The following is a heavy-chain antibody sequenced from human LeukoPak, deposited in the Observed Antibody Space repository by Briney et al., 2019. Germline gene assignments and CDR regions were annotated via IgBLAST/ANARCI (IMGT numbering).Heavy chain of an antibody. Sequence: GRSLRLSCAASGFTFSSYGMHWVRQAPGKGLEWVAVISYDGSNKYYADSVKGRFTISRDNSKNTLYLQMNSLRAEDTAVYYCASVQGIAAAPYYFDYWGQGTLVTVSS. CDR1: GFTFSSYG. V-gene: IGHV3-30*03. CDR2: ISYDGSNK. J-gene: IGHJ4*02. CDR3: ASVQGIAAAPYYFDY. D-gene: IGHD6-13*01.